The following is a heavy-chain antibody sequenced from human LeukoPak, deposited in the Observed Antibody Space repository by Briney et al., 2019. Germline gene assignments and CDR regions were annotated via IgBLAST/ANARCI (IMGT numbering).Heavy chain of an antibody. CDR1: GYSISSGYY. D-gene: IGHD2-21*02. V-gene: IGHV4-38-2*02. J-gene: IGHJ4*02. Sequence: SETLSLTCTVSGYSISSGYYWGWIRQPPGKGLEWIGSIYHSGSTYYNPSLKSRVTISVDTSKNQFSPKLSSVTAADTAVYYCAREGVTAIQNYWGQGTLVNVSS. CDR2: IYHSGST. CDR3: AREGVTAIQNY.